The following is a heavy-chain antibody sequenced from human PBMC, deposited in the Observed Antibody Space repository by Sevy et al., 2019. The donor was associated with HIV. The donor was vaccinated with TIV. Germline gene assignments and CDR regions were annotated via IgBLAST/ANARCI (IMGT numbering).Heavy chain of an antibody. CDR2: IRQDGNEL. V-gene: IGHV3-7*01. J-gene: IGHJ4*02. CDR3: ARRYFDL. CDR1: GFTFSSYT. Sequence: GGSLRLSCVASGFTFSSYTMNWVRQAPGKGLEWVANIRQDGNELYYADSVKGRFTISRDNAKESLFLQMTNLRVEDTAIYYCARRYFDLWGQGTLVTVSS.